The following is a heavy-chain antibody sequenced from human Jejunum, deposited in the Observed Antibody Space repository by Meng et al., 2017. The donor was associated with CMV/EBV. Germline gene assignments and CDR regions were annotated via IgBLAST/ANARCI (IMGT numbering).Heavy chain of an antibody. Sequence: ASGDTPTADFMFWVRQAPGQGLEWMGWIKLSSGETNYAQKFQGRVTMTRDTSVSTAYMELNSLRSDDTAVYYCVPYSGSSFRFDPWGQGTQVTVSS. D-gene: IGHD5-12*01. CDR1: GDTPTADF. J-gene: IGHJ5*02. V-gene: IGHV1-2*02. CDR3: VPYSGSSFRFDP. CDR2: IKLSSGET.